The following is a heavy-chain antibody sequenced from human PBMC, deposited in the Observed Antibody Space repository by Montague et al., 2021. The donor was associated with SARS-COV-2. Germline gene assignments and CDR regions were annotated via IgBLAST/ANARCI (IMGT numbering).Heavy chain of an antibody. CDR1: GGSVGSSHYY. J-gene: IGHJ5*02. D-gene: IGHD1-7*01. V-gene: IGHV4-39*01. Sequence: SETLSLTCTVSGGSVGSSHYYWAWIRQPPGKGLEWIGTLYYSGSTYYNPSPRSRVTIDVDASTNQFSLKLHSVTAADTAVYFCARGLYNWNYEHWFDTWGQGTLVTVSS. CDR3: ARGLYNWNYEHWFDT. CDR2: LYYSGST.